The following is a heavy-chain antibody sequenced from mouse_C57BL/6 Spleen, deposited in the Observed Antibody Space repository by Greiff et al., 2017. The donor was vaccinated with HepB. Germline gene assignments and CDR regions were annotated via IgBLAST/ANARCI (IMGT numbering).Heavy chain of an antibody. J-gene: IGHJ2*01. CDR2: INPNNGGT. V-gene: IGHV1-22*01. CDR3: ASSWRELLDYFDY. CDR1: GYTFTDYN. D-gene: IGHD1-3*01. Sequence: EVQLQQSGPELVKPGASVKMSCKASGYTFTDYNMHWVKQSHGKSLEWIGYINPNNGGTSYNQKFKGKATLTVNKSSSTAYMELRSLTSEDSAVYYCASSWRELLDYFDYWGQGTTLTVSS.